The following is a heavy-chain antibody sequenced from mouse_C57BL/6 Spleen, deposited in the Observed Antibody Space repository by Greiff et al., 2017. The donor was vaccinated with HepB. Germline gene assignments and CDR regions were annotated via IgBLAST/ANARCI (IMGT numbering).Heavy chain of an antibody. CDR2: IYPGSGST. V-gene: IGHV1-55*01. CDR3: ARPLYGSYAMDY. CDR1: GYTFTSYW. Sequence: QVQLKQPGAELVKPGASVKMSCKASGYTFTSYWITWVKQRPGQGLEWIGDIYPGSGSTNYNEKFKSKATLTVDTSSSTAYMQLSSLTSEDSAVYYCARPLYGSYAMDYWGQGTSVTVSS. J-gene: IGHJ4*01. D-gene: IGHD1-1*01.